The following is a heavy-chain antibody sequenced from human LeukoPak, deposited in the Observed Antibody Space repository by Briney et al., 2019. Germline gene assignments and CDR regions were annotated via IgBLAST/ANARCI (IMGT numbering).Heavy chain of an antibody. CDR1: GFNFSSYG. CDR3: AKGYSSGYYSDAFDV. Sequence: GGSLRLSCAASGFNFSSYGMHWVRQAPGKGLEWVAVISLDGSNKYYADSVKGRFTISRDNLKNTLYLQMNSLRAEDTAVYYCAKGYSSGYYSDAFDVWGQGTMVTVSS. D-gene: IGHD3-22*01. CDR2: ISLDGSNK. V-gene: IGHV3-30*18. J-gene: IGHJ3*01.